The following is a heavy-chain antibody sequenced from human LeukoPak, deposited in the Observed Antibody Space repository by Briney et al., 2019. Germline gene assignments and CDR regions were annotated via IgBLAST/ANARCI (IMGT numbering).Heavy chain of an antibody. CDR1: GLTFSTYW. CDR2: IKQDGSHK. CDR3: VREEGY. J-gene: IGHJ4*02. Sequence: AGGSLRLSCAASGLTFSTYWMYWVRKAPGKGLEWVANIKQDGSHKYYVDSVKGRFTISRDNAKNSLYLQMNSLRVEDTAVYYCVREEGYWGQGTLVTVSS. V-gene: IGHV3-7*01.